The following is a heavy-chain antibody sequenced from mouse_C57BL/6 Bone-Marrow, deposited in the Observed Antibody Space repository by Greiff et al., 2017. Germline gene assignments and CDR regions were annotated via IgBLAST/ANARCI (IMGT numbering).Heavy chain of an antibody. D-gene: IGHD2-1*01. Sequence: QVQLQQPGAELVRPGSSVTLSCKASGYTFTSYWMDWVKQRPGQGLEWIGNIYPSDSATHYTQQFKDKATLTGDKSSSTAYMQLSSLTSEDSAVYDCAIYYLTEAMDYWGQGTSGTVSA. CDR3: AIYYLTEAMDY. CDR2: IYPSDSAT. V-gene: IGHV1-61*01. J-gene: IGHJ4*01. CDR1: GYTFTSYW.